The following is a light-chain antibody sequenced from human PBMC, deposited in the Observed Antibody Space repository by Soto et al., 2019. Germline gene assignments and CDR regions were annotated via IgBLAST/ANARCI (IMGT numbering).Light chain of an antibody. V-gene: IGLV2-23*01. J-gene: IGLJ3*02. CDR3: CSFARGTTLV. Sequence: QSALTQPASVSGSPGQSITISCTGSSSDVGSYNLVSWYQQHPGKAPKLMVYESGKRPSGVSDRFFGSKSGNTASLTISGRQAEDEADYYCCSFARGTTLVFGGGTKLTVL. CDR1: SSDVGSYNL. CDR2: ESG.